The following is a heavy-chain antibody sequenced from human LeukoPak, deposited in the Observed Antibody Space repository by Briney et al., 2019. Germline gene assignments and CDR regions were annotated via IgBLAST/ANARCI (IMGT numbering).Heavy chain of an antibody. CDR3: ASHSGHSSTNDAFDI. Sequence: SETLSLTCTVSDGSINGYYWSWIRQPPGKGLDWIGYMYSGGTTNYSPSLKSRVTISEDMSKNQFSLKLTSVTAADTAVYYCASHSGHSSTNDAFDIWGQGTMVIVSS. V-gene: IGHV4-59*01. J-gene: IGHJ3*02. CDR1: DGSINGYY. D-gene: IGHD6-13*01. CDR2: MYSGGTT.